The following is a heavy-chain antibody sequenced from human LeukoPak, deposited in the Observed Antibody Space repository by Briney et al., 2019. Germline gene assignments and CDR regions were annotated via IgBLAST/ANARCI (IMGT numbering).Heavy chain of an antibody. Sequence: SETLSLTCTVSGGSISSYYWSWIRQPPGKGLEWIGYIYYSGSTNYNSSLKSRVTISVDTSKNQFSLKLSSVTAADTAVYYCASVGDYGGNGDAFDIWGQGTMVTVSS. CDR1: GGSISSYY. J-gene: IGHJ3*02. CDR3: ASVGDYGGNGDAFDI. V-gene: IGHV4-59*01. D-gene: IGHD4-23*01. CDR2: IYYSGST.